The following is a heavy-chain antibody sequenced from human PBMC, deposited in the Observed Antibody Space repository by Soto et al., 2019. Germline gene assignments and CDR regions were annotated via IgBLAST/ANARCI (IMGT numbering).Heavy chain of an antibody. CDR1: GYTFTNYA. J-gene: IGHJ4*02. D-gene: IGHD5-12*01. CDR2: INAGNGNT. CDR3: ARVSGYYFLDY. V-gene: IGHV1-3*01. Sequence: ASVKVSCTASGYTFTNYAMHWVRQAPGQRLEWMGWINAGNGNTKYSQKFQGRVTITRDTSASTAYMELSSLRSEDTAVYYCARVSGYYFLDYWGQGTLVTVSS.